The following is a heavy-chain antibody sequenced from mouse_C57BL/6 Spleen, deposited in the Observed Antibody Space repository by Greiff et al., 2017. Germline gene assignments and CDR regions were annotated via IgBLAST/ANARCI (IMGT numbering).Heavy chain of an antibody. J-gene: IGHJ1*03. D-gene: IGHD1-1*01. CDR1: GYTFTSYW. Sequence: VQLQQPGAELVKPGASVKMSCKASGYTFTSYWITWVKQRPGQGLEWIGDIYPGSGSTNYNEKFKSKATLTVDTSSSTAYMQLSSLTSEDSAVYYCARYYYGSSYLGWYFDVWGTGTTVTVSS. CDR2: IYPGSGST. CDR3: ARYYYGSSYLGWYFDV. V-gene: IGHV1-55*01.